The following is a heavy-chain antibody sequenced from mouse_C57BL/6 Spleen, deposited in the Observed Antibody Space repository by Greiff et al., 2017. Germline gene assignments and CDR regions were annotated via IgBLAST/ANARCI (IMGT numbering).Heavy chain of an antibody. CDR1: GFTFSSYA. J-gene: IGHJ1*03. Sequence: EVMLVESGGGLVKPGGSLKLSCAASGFTFSSYAMSWVRQTPEKRLEWVATISDGGSYTYYPDNVKGRFTISRDNAKNNLYLQMSHLKSEDTAMYYCAGDGGNYVYFDVWGTGTTVTVSS. CDR2: ISDGGSYT. D-gene: IGHD1-1*02. CDR3: AGDGGNYVYFDV. V-gene: IGHV5-4*01.